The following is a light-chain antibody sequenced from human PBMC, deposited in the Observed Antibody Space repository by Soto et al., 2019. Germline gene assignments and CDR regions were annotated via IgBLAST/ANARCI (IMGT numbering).Light chain of an antibody. CDR2: KAS. Sequence: DIHMTQSPSTLSASDYDRVSITCRASQSISAWLAWYQQKPGKAPRLLIYKASTLEIGVPSRFSGSGSGTDFTLTINGLQDEDFATYSCQQSYDTPRTFGPGTKVDIK. CDR1: QSISAW. V-gene: IGKV1-5*03. CDR3: QQSYDTPRT. J-gene: IGKJ1*01.